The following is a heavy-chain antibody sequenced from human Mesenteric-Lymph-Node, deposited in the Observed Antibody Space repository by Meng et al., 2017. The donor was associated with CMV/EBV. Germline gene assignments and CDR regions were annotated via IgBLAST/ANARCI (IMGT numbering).Heavy chain of an antibody. CDR2: INPSDGST. CDR3: ARPEARGTGSYDR. CDR1: GYTFTNYY. V-gene: IGHV1-46*01. Sequence: KASGYTFTNYYMHWVRQAPGQGLEWMGEINPSDGSTSYAQNFQGRITVTRDTSTSTVYLELSSLGSGDTAMYYCARPEARGTGSYDRWGQGTLVTVSS. J-gene: IGHJ5*02. D-gene: IGHD3-10*01.